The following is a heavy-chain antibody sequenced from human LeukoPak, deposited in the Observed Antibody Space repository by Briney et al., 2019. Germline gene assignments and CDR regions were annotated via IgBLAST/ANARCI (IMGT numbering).Heavy chain of an antibody. CDR2: LYYSGST. CDR1: SGSISSYY. D-gene: IGHD3-22*01. Sequence: SENLSLTCTVSSGSISSYYWSWIRQPPGKGLEWIRYLYYSGSTNYNPSLKSRVTISVVTSKNQFSLKLSSVTAADTAVYYCARDTTYYYDSSGYYYVGYFDYWGQGALVTVSS. V-gene: IGHV4-59*01. J-gene: IGHJ4*02. CDR3: ARDTTYYYDSSGYYYVGYFDY.